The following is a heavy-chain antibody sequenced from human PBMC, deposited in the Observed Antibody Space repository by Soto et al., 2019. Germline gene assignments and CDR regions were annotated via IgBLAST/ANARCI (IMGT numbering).Heavy chain of an antibody. Sequence: EMQLVESGGGLVKPGGSLRLACAASGFTFSNAWMSWVRQVPGKGLEWVGRIKDKADGGATDYAAAVKGRFTISRDDSRNTLFLQMNSLKTADTAVYYCTTVPPPYGDYVGYDYYGMDVWGQGTTVTVSS. J-gene: IGHJ6*02. V-gene: IGHV3-15*01. D-gene: IGHD4-17*01. CDR1: GFTFSNAW. CDR2: IKDKADGGAT. CDR3: TTVPPPYGDYVGYDYYGMDV.